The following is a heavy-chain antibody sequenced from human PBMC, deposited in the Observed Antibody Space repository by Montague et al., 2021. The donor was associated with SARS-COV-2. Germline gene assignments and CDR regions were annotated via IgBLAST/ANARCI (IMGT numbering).Heavy chain of an antibody. V-gene: IGHV4-34*01. CDR1: AGSFSGYY. CDR2: INLSGST. D-gene: IGHD2-2*01. CDR3: TREGYQVLWSDYYYYGMDV. J-gene: IGHJ6*01. Sequence: SETLSLTCAVYAGSFSGYYWSWIRQPPGKCLEWIGEINLSGSTNYNPSLKSRVTIAVDTSKNQFSLNLSSVTAADTAVYYCTREGYQVLWSDYYYYGMDVWGQRTLVSVSS.